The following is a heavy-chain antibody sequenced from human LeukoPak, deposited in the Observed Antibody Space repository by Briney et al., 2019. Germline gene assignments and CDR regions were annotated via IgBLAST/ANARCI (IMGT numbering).Heavy chain of an antibody. Sequence: GASVKVSCKASGYTFTSYGISWVRQAPGQGLEWMGWISAYNGNTNYAQKLQGRVTMTTDTSTSTAYMELRSLRSDDTAVYYCARSDRVVPAAIKFDYWGQGTLVTVSS. V-gene: IGHV1-18*01. CDR3: ARSDRVVPAAIKFDY. J-gene: IGHJ4*02. CDR2: ISAYNGNT. CDR1: GYTFTSYG. D-gene: IGHD2-2*01.